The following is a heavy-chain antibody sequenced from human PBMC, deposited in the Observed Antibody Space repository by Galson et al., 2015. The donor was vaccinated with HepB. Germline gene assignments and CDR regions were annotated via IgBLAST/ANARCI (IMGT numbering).Heavy chain of an antibody. CDR2: ISSSSSTI. Sequence: SLRLSCAASGFTFSSYSMNWVRQAPGKGPEWVSYISSSSSTIYYADSVKGRFTISRDNAKNSLYLQMNSQRDEDTAVYYCARDSAGDGYNGGSAFDIWGQGTMVTVSS. J-gene: IGHJ3*02. CDR3: ARDSAGDGYNGGSAFDI. CDR1: GFTFSSYS. D-gene: IGHD5-24*01. V-gene: IGHV3-48*02.